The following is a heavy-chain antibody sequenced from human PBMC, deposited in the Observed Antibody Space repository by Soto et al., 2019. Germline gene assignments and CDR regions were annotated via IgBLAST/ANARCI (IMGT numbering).Heavy chain of an antibody. D-gene: IGHD2-2*01. Sequence: SGGSLRLSCAASGFTFSSYAMSWVRLPQGKGLEWDSASSGSVGSTYYADSVTGRIPPSRVNSTNKLYVQMNSLIPADTTAYYCAKVGYCSSTSGYYHWCDPWGQGILVTVSS. J-gene: IGHJ5*02. CDR1: GFTFSSYA. CDR2: SSGSVGST. CDR3: AKVGYCSSTSGYYHWCDP. V-gene: IGHV3-23*01.